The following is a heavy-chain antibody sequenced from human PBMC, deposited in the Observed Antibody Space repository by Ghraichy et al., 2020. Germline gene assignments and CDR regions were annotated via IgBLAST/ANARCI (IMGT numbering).Heavy chain of an antibody. CDR2: IYYSGST. D-gene: IGHD3-10*01. CDR3: ATLVRARPKYNWFDP. J-gene: IGHJ5*02. CDR1: GGSISSGGYY. V-gene: IGHV4-31*03. Sequence: SETLSLTCTVSGGSISSGGYYWSWIRQHPGKGLEWIGYIYYSGSTYYNPSLKSRVTISVDTSKNQFSLKLSSVTAADTAVYYCATLVRARPKYNWFDPWGQGTLVTVSS.